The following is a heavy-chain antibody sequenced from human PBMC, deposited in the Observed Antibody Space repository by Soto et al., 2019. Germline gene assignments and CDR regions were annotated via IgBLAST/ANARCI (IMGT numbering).Heavy chain of an antibody. CDR1: GFTFSSYG. D-gene: IGHD3-22*01. V-gene: IGHV3-30*18. Sequence: GGSLRLSCAASGFTFSSYGMHWVRQAPVKVLEWVAVISYDGSNKYSADSWKVRFTISRDNSKNTLYLQMNSLRAEDTAVYYCAKDAHSVSYDYWGQGTLVTVTS. CDR3: AKDAHSVSYDY. CDR2: ISYDGSNK. J-gene: IGHJ4*02.